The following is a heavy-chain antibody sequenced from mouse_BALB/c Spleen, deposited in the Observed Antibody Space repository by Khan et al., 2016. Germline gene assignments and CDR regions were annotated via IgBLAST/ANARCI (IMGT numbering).Heavy chain of an antibody. J-gene: IGHJ3*01. V-gene: IGHV1-7*01. CDR1: GYTFTDYW. Sequence: QVRLQQSGAELAKPGASVKMSCKASGYTFTDYWMHWVKQRPGQGLEWIGYINPNTGYTEYNQKFKDKATLTADKSSRTAYMQLSSLTSEDSAVYYCARWIYYYGSSYGWFAYWGQGTLVTVSA. D-gene: IGHD1-1*01. CDR3: ARWIYYYGSSYGWFAY. CDR2: INPNTGYT.